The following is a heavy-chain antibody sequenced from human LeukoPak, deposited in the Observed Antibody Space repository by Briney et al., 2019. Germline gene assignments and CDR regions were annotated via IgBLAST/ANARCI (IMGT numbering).Heavy chain of an antibody. J-gene: IGHJ4*02. CDR2: INHYEMSRSGNT. CDR1: GGSFSGYY. CDR3: ARVSAVTTVPHFDY. D-gene: IGHD4-11*01. Sequence: NSSETLSLTCAVYGGSFSGYYWSWIRQSPGKGLEWIGEINHYEMSRSGNTNYNPSLKSRVTNSLDTSKNQFSLKLSSVTAADTAVYYCARVSAVTTVPHFDYWGQGTLVTVSS. V-gene: IGHV4-34*01.